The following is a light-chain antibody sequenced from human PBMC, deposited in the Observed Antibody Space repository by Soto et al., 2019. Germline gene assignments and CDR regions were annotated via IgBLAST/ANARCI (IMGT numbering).Light chain of an antibody. Sequence: EVLVTQSPATLSVSPGERVTLSCRASQSFSTYLAWYQQKPCQAPMLLISASSSRAVGVTDRISGSGCRTVFTLNISIQEHEYLAVYCCQQYGDSPITFGQGTRLEIK. V-gene: IGKV3-20*01. CDR3: QQYGDSPIT. CDR2: ASS. J-gene: IGKJ5*01. CDR1: QSFSTY.